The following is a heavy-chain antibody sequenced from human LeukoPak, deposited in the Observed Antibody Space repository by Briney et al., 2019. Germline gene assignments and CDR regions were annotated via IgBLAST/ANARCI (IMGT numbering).Heavy chain of an antibody. CDR1: GYTFIGYY. Sequence: ASVKVSCKASGYTFIGYYIHWVRQAPGQGLEWMGRIDPDSGGTSYTQRFQGRVTMTTDTSISTAYMELRRLTSDDTAVYYCARGVSYDFWSGYYKIWGQGTLVTVSS. CDR3: ARGVSYDFWSGYYKI. CDR2: IDPDSGGT. V-gene: IGHV1-2*02. J-gene: IGHJ4*02. D-gene: IGHD3-3*01.